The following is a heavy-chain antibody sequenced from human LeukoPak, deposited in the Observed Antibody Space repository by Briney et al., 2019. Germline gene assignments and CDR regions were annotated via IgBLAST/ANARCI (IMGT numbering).Heavy chain of an antibody. J-gene: IGHJ3*02. Sequence: SETLSLTCTVSGGSISSGGYYWSWIRQHPGKGLEWIGYIYYSGSTYYNPSLESRVTISVDTSKNQFSLKLSSVTAADTAVYYCARDPFMPNYGGKNDAFDIWGQGTMVTVSS. V-gene: IGHV4-31*03. CDR2: IYYSGST. CDR1: GGSISSGGYY. D-gene: IGHD4-23*01. CDR3: ARDPFMPNYGGKNDAFDI.